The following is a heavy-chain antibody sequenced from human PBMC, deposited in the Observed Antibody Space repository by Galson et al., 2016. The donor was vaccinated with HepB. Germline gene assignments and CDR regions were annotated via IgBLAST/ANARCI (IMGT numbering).Heavy chain of an antibody. CDR3: TSDWFGSLDH. Sequence: SLRLSCAASGFTFSIYHFHWVRQAPGKGLEWVSRITADGSSTTYADSVRGRFSVSTDTAENTIHLQMNNLRVEDTAVYYCTSDWFGSLDHWGQGALVTVSS. CDR2: ITADGSST. CDR1: GFTFSIYH. V-gene: IGHV3-74*01. J-gene: IGHJ4*02. D-gene: IGHD3-10*01.